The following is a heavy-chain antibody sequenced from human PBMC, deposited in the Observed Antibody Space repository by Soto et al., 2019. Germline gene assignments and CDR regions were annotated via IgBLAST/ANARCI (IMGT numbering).Heavy chain of an antibody. CDR3: ASHRGSDFGWFDP. Sequence: GESLKISCKGSGYSFTSYWISWVRQMPGKGLEWMGRIDPSDSYTNYSPSFQGNVTISADKSISTAYLQWISLKASDTVIYYCASHRGSDFGWFDPWGQGTTVTVSS. V-gene: IGHV5-10-1*01. CDR1: GYSFTSYW. D-gene: IGHD5-12*01. J-gene: IGHJ5*02. CDR2: IDPSDSYT.